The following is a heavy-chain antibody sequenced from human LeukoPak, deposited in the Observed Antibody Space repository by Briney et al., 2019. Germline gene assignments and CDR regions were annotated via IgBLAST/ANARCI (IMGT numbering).Heavy chain of an antibody. CDR2: IYVTGT. CDR3: ARHIGGGIEDMDV. CDR1: GGSIGTYY. Sequence: SETLSLTCTVSGGSIGTYYWSWVRQSPGTGLEWIGYIYVTGTRYNPYLQSRVSISVDRSRNQFFLKMTSVTAADTAVYYCARHIGGGIEDMDVWGRGAKVTVSS. D-gene: IGHD3-16*02. V-gene: IGHV4-59*08. J-gene: IGHJ6*03.